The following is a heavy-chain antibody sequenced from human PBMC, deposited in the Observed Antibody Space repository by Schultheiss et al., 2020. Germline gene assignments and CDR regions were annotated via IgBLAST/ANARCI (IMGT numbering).Heavy chain of an antibody. J-gene: IGHJ2*01. D-gene: IGHD3-22*01. Sequence: SETLSLTCTVSGGSISSYYWSWIRQHPGKGLEWIGYIYYSGSTYYNPSLKSRVTISVDTSKNQFSLKLSSVTAADTAVYYCARVSYDSSGYYYGNWYFDLWGRGTLVTVSS. CDR3: ARVSYDSSGYYYGNWYFDL. CDR1: GGSISSYY. CDR2: IYYSGST. V-gene: IGHV4-59*06.